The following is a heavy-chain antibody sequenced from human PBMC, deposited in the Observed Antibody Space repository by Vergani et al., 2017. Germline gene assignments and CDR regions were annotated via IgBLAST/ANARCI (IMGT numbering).Heavy chain of an antibody. D-gene: IGHD3-10*01. Sequence: QVQLVQSGAEVKKPGASVKVSCKASGYTFTSYYMHWVRQAPGQGLEWMGIINPSGGSTSYAQKFQGRVTMTRDTSTSTVYMELSSLRSEDTAVYYCARELEVRGVIPYYYGMDVWGQGTTVTVSS. CDR1: GYTFTSYY. CDR3: ARELEVRGVIPYYYGMDV. V-gene: IGHV1-46*01. CDR2: INPSGGST. J-gene: IGHJ6*02.